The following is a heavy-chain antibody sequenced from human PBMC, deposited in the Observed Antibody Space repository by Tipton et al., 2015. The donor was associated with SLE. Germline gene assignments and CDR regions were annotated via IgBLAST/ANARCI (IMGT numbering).Heavy chain of an antibody. CDR2: INYSGST. CDR3: ARQARRAFDI. V-gene: IGHV4-34*01. J-gene: IGHJ3*02. Sequence: SLTCAVYGGSFSGYYWSWIRQPPGKGLEWIGEINYSGSTNYNPSLKSRVTISIDTSKNQFSLKLSSVTAADTAVYYCARQARRAFDIWGQGTMVTVSS. CDR1: GGSFSGYY.